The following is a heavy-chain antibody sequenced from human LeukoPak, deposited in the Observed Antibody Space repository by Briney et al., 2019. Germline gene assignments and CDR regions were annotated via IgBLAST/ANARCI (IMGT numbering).Heavy chain of an antibody. CDR2: INPSGGST. CDR3: ARGRRLSDYYGSGSSSFDY. Sequence: ASVKVSCKASGYTFTSYYMHWVRQAPGQGLEWMGIINPSGGSTSYAQKFQGRVTMTRDTSTSTVYMELSSLRSEDTAVYYCARGRRLSDYYGSGSSSFDYWGQGTLVTVSS. D-gene: IGHD3-10*01. CDR1: GYTFTSYY. J-gene: IGHJ4*02. V-gene: IGHV1-46*01.